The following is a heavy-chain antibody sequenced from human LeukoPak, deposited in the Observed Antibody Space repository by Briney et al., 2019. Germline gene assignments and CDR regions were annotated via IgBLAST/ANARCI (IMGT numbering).Heavy chain of an antibody. D-gene: IGHD2-15*01. J-gene: IGHJ4*02. Sequence: SETLSLTCTVSGYSISTCYHWGWIRQSPGTGLEWIGSTYHSGNTYYNPSLKSRVTISMDTSMNQFSLQVTSVTAADTAVCSGATCYSPELFDSWGQGTLVTVSS. V-gene: IGHV4-38-2*02. CDR2: TYHSGNT. CDR3: ATCYSPELFDS. CDR1: GYSISTCYH.